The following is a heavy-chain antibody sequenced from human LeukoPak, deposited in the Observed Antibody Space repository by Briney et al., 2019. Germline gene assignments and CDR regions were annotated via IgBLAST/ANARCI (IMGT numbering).Heavy chain of an antibody. CDR3: ARERGYSPTFDY. V-gene: IGHV3-30-3*01. CDR2: ISYDGSNK. CDR1: GFTFSSYA. D-gene: IGHD2/OR15-2a*01. Sequence: GRSLRLSCAASGFTFSSYAMHWVRQAPGKGLEWVAVISYDGSNKYYADSVKGRFTISRDNSKNTLYLQMKSLRAEDTAVYYCARERGYSPTFDYWGQGTLVTVSS. J-gene: IGHJ4*02.